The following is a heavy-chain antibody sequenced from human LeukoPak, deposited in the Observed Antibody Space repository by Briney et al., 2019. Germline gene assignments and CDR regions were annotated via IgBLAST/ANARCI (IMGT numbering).Heavy chain of an antibody. V-gene: IGHV3-48*03. Sequence: GGSLRLSCAVSGFNFGSFEMNWVRQAPGKGLEWVSEISSSSRSINYADTLKGRITISRDNAKNELYLQMNSLRAEDTAVYYCARNRDIVAYFDFWGRGTLVTVSS. CDR2: ISSSSRSI. CDR3: ARNRDIVAYFDF. CDR1: GFNFGSFE. J-gene: IGHJ4*02. D-gene: IGHD5-12*01.